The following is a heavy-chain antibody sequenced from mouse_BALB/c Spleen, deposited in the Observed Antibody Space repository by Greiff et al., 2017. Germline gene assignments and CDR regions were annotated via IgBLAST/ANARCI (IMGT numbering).Heavy chain of an antibody. CDR3: ASALLRLGYFDV. D-gene: IGHD1-2*01. CDR1: GLTFSSYY. V-gene: IGHV5-6-2*01. J-gene: IGHJ1*01. CDR2: INSNGGST. Sequence: EVKLVESGGGLVKLGGSLKLSCAASGLTFSSYYMSWVRQTPEKRLELVAAINSNGGSTYYPDTVKGRFTISRDNAKNTLYLQMSSLKSEDTALYYCASALLRLGYFDVWGAGTTVTVSS.